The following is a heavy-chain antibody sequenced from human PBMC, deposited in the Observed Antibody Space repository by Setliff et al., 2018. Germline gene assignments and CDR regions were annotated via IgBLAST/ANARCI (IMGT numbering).Heavy chain of an antibody. D-gene: IGHD6-19*01. V-gene: IGHV4-61*09. CDR2: INRRGST. J-gene: IGHJ6*03. Sequence: KPSETLSLTCTVSGGSVNSGYDNWNWLRQPAGKGLEWIGHINRRGSTNFSPSLKGRVTISLDTSKNQFSLNLTSVTAADTAVYYCARASSGWYSAYYYYMDVWGKGTTVTVSS. CDR3: ARASSGWYSAYYYYMDV. CDR1: GGSVNSGYDN.